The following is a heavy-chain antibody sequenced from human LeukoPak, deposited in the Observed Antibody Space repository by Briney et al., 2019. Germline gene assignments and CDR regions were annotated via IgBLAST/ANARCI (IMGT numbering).Heavy chain of an antibody. V-gene: IGHV3-23*01. D-gene: IGHD6-19*01. J-gene: IGHJ4*02. CDR2: ISGGGGST. CDR3: AKVGSSGWYYFDY. CDR1: GFTFSSYA. Sequence: GGSLRLSCAVSGFTFSSYAMSWVRQAPGKGLEWVSAISGGGGSTYYSDSVKGRFTISRDNSKNTLYLQMNSLRAEDTAVYYCAKVGSSGWYYFDYWGQGTLVTVSS.